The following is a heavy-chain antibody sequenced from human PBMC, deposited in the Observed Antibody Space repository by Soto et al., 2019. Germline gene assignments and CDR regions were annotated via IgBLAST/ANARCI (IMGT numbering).Heavy chain of an antibody. CDR1: GYTFSTYG. J-gene: IGHJ5*02. CDR2: IGADNGDT. Sequence: QVQLVQSGAEVKKPGASVKVSCKASGYTFSTYGFSWVRQAPGQGLEWMGWIGADNGDTNYAQNFQGRVTMTTDTSTTTSYMGLSSLTSDDTAVYFCARDWTGAEAFDPWGQETLVTVSS. D-gene: IGHD3-3*01. CDR3: ARDWTGAEAFDP. V-gene: IGHV1-18*01.